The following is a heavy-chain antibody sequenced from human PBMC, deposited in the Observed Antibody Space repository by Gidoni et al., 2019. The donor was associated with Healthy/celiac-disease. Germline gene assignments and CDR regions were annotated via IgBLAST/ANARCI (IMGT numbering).Heavy chain of an antibody. CDR2: ISGSGGST. D-gene: IGHD1-1*01. CDR3: AGENWNDDAAFDY. J-gene: IGHJ4*02. CDR1: GLPFSSYA. Sequence: EVQLLESGGGLVQPGGSLRLSCSAPGLPFSSYAMSWVRQAPGKGLEWVSAISGSGGSTYYADSVKGRFTISRDNSKNTLYLQMNSLRAEDTAVYYCAGENWNDDAAFDYWGQGTLVTVSS. V-gene: IGHV3-23*01.